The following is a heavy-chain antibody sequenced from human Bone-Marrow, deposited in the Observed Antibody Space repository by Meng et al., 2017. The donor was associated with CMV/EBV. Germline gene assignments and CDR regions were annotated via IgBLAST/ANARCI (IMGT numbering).Heavy chain of an antibody. CDR1: GFTFGDYA. Sequence: GGSLRLSCTTSGFTFGDYAMSWVRQAPGKGLEWIGFIRSKAYGGTTDYAASVKGRFIISRDDSKSIGYLQMNSLKTEDTAVYYCTRGGGYCGSSSCYTGFDSWGQATLVTVSS. J-gene: IGHJ4*02. D-gene: IGHD2-2*02. CDR2: IRSKAYGGTT. V-gene: IGHV3-49*04. CDR3: TRGGGYCGSSSCYTGFDS.